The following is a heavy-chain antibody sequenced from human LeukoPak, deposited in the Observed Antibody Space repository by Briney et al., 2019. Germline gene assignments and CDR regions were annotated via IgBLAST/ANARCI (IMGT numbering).Heavy chain of an antibody. CDR2: ISSNGGAT. V-gene: IGHV3-64*04. Sequence: GGSLRLSCSASGFSLSNSPMHWVRQAPGKGLEDVSVISSNGGATYADSVKGRFTISRDNPKNTLYLLTNSLRAEDTAVYYCVQMAPYCGGDCYFDYWGQRTLVTVSS. J-gene: IGHJ4*02. CDR1: GFSLSNSP. CDR3: VQMAPYCGGDCYFDY. D-gene: IGHD2-21*02.